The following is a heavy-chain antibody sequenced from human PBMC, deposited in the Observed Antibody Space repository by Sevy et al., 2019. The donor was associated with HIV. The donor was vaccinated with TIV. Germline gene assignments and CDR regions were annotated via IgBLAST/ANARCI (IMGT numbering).Heavy chain of an antibody. CDR3: TRYSYGHDY. CDR1: GGSISSGGYY. D-gene: IGHD5-18*01. Sequence: SETLSLTCTVSGGSISSGGYYWSWIRQHPGKGLEWIGYIYYSGSTYYNPSLKSRVTISIDTSKNQFALKLSSVTAAHTAVYYCTRYSYGHDYWGQGTLVTVSS. J-gene: IGHJ4*02. V-gene: IGHV4-31*03. CDR2: IYYSGST.